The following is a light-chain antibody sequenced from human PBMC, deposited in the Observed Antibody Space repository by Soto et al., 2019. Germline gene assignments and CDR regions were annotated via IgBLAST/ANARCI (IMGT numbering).Light chain of an antibody. V-gene: IGLV2-14*01. CDR3: CSYSGVGAHWV. CDR2: EVS. J-gene: IGLJ3*02. Sequence: QSVLTQPASVSGSPGQSITISCTGTSSDVGGYNYVSWYQQHPGKAPKLMIYEVSNRPSGVSNRFSGSKSGSTASLTISGLQDEDEADYFCCSYSGVGAHWVFGGGTKLTVL. CDR1: SSDVGGYNY.